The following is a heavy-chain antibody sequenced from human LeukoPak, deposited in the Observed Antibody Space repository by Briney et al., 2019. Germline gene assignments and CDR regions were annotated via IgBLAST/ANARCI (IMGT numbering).Heavy chain of an antibody. J-gene: IGHJ1*01. CDR3: ASTTVVTQTEYFQH. CDR2: INHSGST. D-gene: IGHD4-23*01. CDR1: GGSFSSYY. V-gene: IGHV4-34*01. Sequence: PSETLSLTCAVYGGSFSSYYWSWIRQPPGKGLEWIGEINHSGSTNYNPSLKSRVTISVDTSKNQFSLKLSSVTAADTAVYYCASTTVVTQTEYFQHWGQGTLVTVSS.